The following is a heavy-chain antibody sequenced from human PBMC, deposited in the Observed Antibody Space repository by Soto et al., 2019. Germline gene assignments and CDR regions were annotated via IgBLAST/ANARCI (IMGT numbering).Heavy chain of an antibody. V-gene: IGHV3-43*01. CDR1: GFTFDDYT. D-gene: IGHD6-13*01. CDR2: ISWDGGST. Sequence: GGSLRLSCAASGFTFDDYTMHWVRQAPGKGLEWVSLISWDGGSTYYADSVKGRFTISRDNSKNSLYLQMNSLRTEDTALYYCAKGDPAAGDYYHYGMAVWGQGTTVTVSS. J-gene: IGHJ6*02. CDR3: AKGDPAAGDYYHYGMAV.